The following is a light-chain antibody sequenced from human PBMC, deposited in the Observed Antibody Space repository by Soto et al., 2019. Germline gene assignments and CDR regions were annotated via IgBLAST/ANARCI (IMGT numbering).Light chain of an antibody. V-gene: IGKV3-20*01. CDR3: QQYSSSPLT. Sequence: EIVMMQSPCTLSLSPGERGTLSCRASQSISSSKLAWYQQKPGQAPRLLIYAASNRATDISDRFSGSGSGTDFTLTISRLEPEDFAVYYCQQYSSSPLTFGGGTKVDIK. CDR2: AAS. CDR1: QSISSSK. J-gene: IGKJ4*01.